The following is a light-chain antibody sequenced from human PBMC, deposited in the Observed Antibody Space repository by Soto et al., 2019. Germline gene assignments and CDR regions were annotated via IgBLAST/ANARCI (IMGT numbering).Light chain of an antibody. V-gene: IGKV3-15*01. Sequence: EIVMTQSPATLSVSPGERATLSCRASQSVYSNLAWYQHKPGQAPNLLIYTASTRATGIPARFSGSGSGTELPLTISSLQSEDFAVYYCQQYNRWPLTFGGGTKVQIK. CDR1: QSVYSN. CDR3: QQYNRWPLT. CDR2: TAS. J-gene: IGKJ4*01.